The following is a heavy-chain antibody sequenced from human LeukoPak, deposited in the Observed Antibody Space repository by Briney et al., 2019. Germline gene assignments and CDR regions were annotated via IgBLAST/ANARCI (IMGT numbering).Heavy chain of an antibody. D-gene: IGHD1-26*01. CDR3: ARDSAGASDAFDI. V-gene: IGHV1-46*01. Sequence: ASVKVSCKASGYTFTSYYIHWVRQAPGQGLEWMGIINPSGGSTSYAQKFQGRVTMTRDMSTSTVYMELSSLRSEDTAVYYCARDSAGASDAFDIWGQGTMVTVSS. J-gene: IGHJ3*02. CDR2: INPSGGST. CDR1: GYTFTSYY.